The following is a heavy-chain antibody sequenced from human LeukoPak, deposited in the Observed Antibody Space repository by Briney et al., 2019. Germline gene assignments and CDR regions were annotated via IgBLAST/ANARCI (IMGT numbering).Heavy chain of an antibody. J-gene: IGHJ6*02. V-gene: IGHV3-48*02. Sequence: GGSLRLSCAASGFTFSTSGLGWVRQAPGKGLEWLSYITSSTKTLYMDSVQGRFTISRDNAKNSLYLQMDSLREEDTAVYYCARDFYGSGIIHGMDVWGQGTTVTVSS. CDR2: ITSSTKTL. D-gene: IGHD3-10*01. CDR3: ARDFYGSGIIHGMDV. CDR1: GFTFSTSG.